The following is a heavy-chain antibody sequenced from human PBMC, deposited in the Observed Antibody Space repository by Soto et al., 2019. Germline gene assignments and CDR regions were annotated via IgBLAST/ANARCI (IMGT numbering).Heavy chain of an antibody. CDR1: GFTFSSYG. V-gene: IGHV3-30*03. CDR3: ATDLNWEQY. Sequence: SLRLSCAASGFTFSSYGMHWVRQAPGKGLEWVAVISYDGSNKYYADSVKGRFTISRDNAKNTLYLHMNSLRAEDTAVYYCATDLNWEQYWGQGTLVTVSS. CDR2: ISYDGSNK. J-gene: IGHJ4*02. D-gene: IGHD7-27*01.